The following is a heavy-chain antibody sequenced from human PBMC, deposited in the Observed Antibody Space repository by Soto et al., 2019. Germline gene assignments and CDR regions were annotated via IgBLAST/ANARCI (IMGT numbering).Heavy chain of an antibody. D-gene: IGHD3-22*01. J-gene: IGHJ6*02. V-gene: IGHV1-18*01. CDR3: ARGTYYYDRSGYPMNHHGMDV. CDR1: GYTFTNYG. Sequence: QVQLVQSGGEVKKPGASVKVSCKASGYTFTNYGINWVRQAPGQGLEWMGWITAYNGKTKYTQKFQGRVTMTTDRSTSTAYMELRSLRSDDTAVYYCARGTYYYDRSGYPMNHHGMDVWGQGTTVTVSS. CDR2: ITAYNGKT.